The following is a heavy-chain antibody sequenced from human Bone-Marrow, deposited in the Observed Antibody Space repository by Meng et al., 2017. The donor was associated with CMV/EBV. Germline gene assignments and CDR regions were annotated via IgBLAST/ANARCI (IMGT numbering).Heavy chain of an antibody. CDR1: GFTFRSYW. CDR3: ARDRAGEYSSSWPYYYYGMDV. D-gene: IGHD6-13*01. CDR2: IKQDGSEK. Sequence: GGSLRLSCAASGFTFRSYWMSWVRQAPGKGPEWVASIKQDGSEKYSVDSVKGRFTISRDNAKNSLYLQMNGLRAEDTAVYYCARDRAGEYSSSWPYYYYGMDVWGQGTTVTFSS. V-gene: IGHV3-7*01. J-gene: IGHJ6*02.